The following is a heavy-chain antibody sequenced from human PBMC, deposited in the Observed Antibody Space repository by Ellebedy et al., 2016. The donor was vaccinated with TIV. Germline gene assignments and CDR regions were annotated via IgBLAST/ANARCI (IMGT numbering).Heavy chain of an antibody. CDR2: IYYSGST. D-gene: IGHD4-17*01. J-gene: IGHJ4*02. Sequence: SETLSLXXTVSGGSISSSSYYWGWIRQPPGKGLEWIGSIYYSGSTYYNPSLKSRVTISVDTSKNQFSLKLSSVTAADTAVYYCASRDGDYYFDYWGQGTLVTVSS. CDR1: GGSISSSSYY. CDR3: ASRDGDYYFDY. V-gene: IGHV4-39*01.